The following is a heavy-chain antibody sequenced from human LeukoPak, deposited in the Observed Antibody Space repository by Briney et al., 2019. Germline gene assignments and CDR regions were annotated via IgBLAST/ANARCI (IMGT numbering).Heavy chain of an antibody. Sequence: PSQTLSLTCTVSGGSISSGDYYWSWIRQPPGKGLEWIGYIYYSGSTYYNPSLKSRVTISVDTSKNQFSLKLSSVTAADTAVYYCARHSRLWFGSYGMNWFDPWGQGTLVTVSS. J-gene: IGHJ5*02. CDR3: ARHSRLWFGSYGMNWFDP. CDR1: GGSISSGDYY. V-gene: IGHV4-30-4*08. D-gene: IGHD3-10*01. CDR2: IYYSGST.